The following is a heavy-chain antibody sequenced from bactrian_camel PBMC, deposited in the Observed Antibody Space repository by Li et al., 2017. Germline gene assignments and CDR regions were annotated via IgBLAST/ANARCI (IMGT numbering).Heavy chain of an antibody. V-gene: IGHV3S40*01. CDR1: RYASFSCKHE. D-gene: IGHD3*01. CDR2: IHTSSGNS. Sequence: DVQLVESGGGPVQTGGSLRLSCADSRYASFSCKHEMSWFRQAPGKERERVAVIHTSSGNSNYADSVKGRFTISRDQANKNTIYLQMNSLKPEDTAVYYCAAPGHPGSWCGSQGTQVTVS. J-gene: IGHJ4*01.